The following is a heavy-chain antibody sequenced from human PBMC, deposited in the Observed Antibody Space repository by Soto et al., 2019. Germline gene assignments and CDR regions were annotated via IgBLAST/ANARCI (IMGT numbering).Heavy chain of an antibody. V-gene: IGHV4-30-4*01. Sequence: PSETLSLTCTVSGGTITSDDYHWTWIRQPPGKGLEWIGFIYYSGTYYNPSLRGRVTISVDTSKNEFSLKLSSVTAADTAVYYCARDWAYCASGSCYAKWGSWGQGTLVTVSS. J-gene: IGHJ4*02. CDR3: ARDWAYCASGSCYAKWGS. CDR2: IYYSGT. CDR1: GGTITSDDYH. D-gene: IGHD2-15*01.